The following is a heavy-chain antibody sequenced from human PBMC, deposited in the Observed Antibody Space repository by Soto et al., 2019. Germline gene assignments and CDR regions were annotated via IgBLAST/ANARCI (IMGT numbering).Heavy chain of an antibody. V-gene: IGHV1-2*04. CDR2: INPNSGGT. J-gene: IGHJ4*02. D-gene: IGHD3-22*01. CDR1: GYTFTGYD. CDR3: AREGFDYYDCSGYPRGFDY. Sequence: ASVKVSCKASGYTFTGYDMHWVRQAPGQGLEWMGWINPNSGGTNYAQKFQGWVTMTRDTSISTAYMELSRLRSDDTAVYYCAREGFDYYDCSGYPRGFDYWSQGTLVTVSS.